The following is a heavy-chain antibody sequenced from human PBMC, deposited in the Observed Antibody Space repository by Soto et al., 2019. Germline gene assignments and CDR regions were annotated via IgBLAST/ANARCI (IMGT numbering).Heavy chain of an antibody. CDR1: GFTFSSYS. J-gene: IGHJ4*02. CDR2: ISSSSSYI. Sequence: EVQLVESGGGLVKPGGSLRLSCAASGFTFSSYSMNWVRQAPGKGLEWVSSISSSSSYIYYADSVKGRFTISRDNAKNSLYLQMNSLRAEDTAVYYCARDREAYCSGGSCHFDYWVQGTLVTVSS. V-gene: IGHV3-21*01. CDR3: ARDREAYCSGGSCHFDY. D-gene: IGHD2-15*01.